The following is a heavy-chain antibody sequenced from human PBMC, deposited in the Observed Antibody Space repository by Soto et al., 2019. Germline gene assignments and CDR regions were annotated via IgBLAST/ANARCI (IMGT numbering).Heavy chain of an antibody. D-gene: IGHD2-15*01. Sequence: SQTLSLTCTVSGISVTSDTYWSWIRQAPGKGLEWIGYAYYRGGTRYNPSLKSRLTISVDTSKNQFSLSLSSVTPTDTAVYYCARDLGQGNTPANNYFDFWGQGSLVTLSS. CDR2: AYYRGGT. V-gene: IGHV4-61*01. CDR3: ARDLGQGNTPANNYFDF. CDR1: GISVTSDTY. J-gene: IGHJ4*02.